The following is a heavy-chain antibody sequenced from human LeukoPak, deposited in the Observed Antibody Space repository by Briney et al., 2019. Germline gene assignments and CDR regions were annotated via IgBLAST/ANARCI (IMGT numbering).Heavy chain of an antibody. CDR1: GFTFSSYA. J-gene: IGHJ6*03. CDR3: ARAHYDILTGYYYYYMDV. D-gene: IGHD3-9*01. V-gene: IGHV3-30-3*01. CDR2: ISYDGSNK. Sequence: PGGSLRLSCAASGFTFSSYAMHWVRQAPGKGLEWVAVISYDGSNKYYADSVKGRFTTSRDNSKNTLYLQMNSLRSDDTAVYYCARAHYDILTGYYYYYMDVWGKGTTVTVSS.